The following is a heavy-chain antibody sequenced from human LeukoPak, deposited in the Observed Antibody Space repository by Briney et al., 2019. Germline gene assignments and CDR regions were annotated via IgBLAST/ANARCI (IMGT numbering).Heavy chain of an antibody. V-gene: IGHV3-23*01. CDR3: AKDDNIQQLVWRYYYGMDV. D-gene: IGHD6-13*01. CDR1: GFTFSSYA. J-gene: IGHJ6*02. CDR2: ISGSGGST. Sequence: GGSLRLSCAASGFTFSSYAMSWVRQAPGKGLEWASAISGSGGSTYYADSVKGRFTISRDNSKNTLYLQMNSLRAEDTAVYYCAKDDNIQQLVWRYYYGMDVWGQGTTVTVSS.